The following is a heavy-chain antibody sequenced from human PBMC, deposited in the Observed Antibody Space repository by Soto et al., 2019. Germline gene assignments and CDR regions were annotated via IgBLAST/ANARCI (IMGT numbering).Heavy chain of an antibody. CDR3: AGSRTGALDY. Sequence: QVQVVQSGAGVKKPGASVKLSCKASGFTFIGHYIHWVRQAPGQGLEWVGWINPNVGGGTVYAQKFQGRVTMTADTSTNIASMDLTSLRGDDTAVYYCAGSRTGALDYWGPGALVTVSS. V-gene: IGHV1-2*02. D-gene: IGHD7-27*01. J-gene: IGHJ4*02. CDR1: GFTFIGHY. CDR2: INPNVGGGT.